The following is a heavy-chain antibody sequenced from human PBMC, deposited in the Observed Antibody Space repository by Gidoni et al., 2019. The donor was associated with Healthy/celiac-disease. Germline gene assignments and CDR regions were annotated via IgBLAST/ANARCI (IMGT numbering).Heavy chain of an antibody. V-gene: IGHV3-49*02. J-gene: IGHJ4*02. CDR3: TRVGITIFGVDFDY. D-gene: IGHD3-3*01. CDR2: IRSKAYGGTT. Sequence: APGKGLEWVGFIRSKAYGGTTEYAASVKGRFTISRDDSKSIAYLQMNSLKTEDTAVYYCTRVGITIFGVDFDYWGQGTLVTVSS.